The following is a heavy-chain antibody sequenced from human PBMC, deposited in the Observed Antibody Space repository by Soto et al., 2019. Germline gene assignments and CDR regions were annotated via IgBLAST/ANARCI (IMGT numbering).Heavy chain of an antibody. CDR2: ISGSGGST. Sequence: GGSLRLSCAAPGFTFSSYAMSWVRQAPGKGLEWVSAISGSGGSTYYADSVKGRFTISRDNSKNTLYLQMNSLRAEDTAVYYCAKGRITMVRGVSPYYYYGMDVWGQGTTVTVSS. CDR3: AKGRITMVRGVSPYYYYGMDV. V-gene: IGHV3-23*01. CDR1: GFTFSSYA. J-gene: IGHJ6*02. D-gene: IGHD3-10*01.